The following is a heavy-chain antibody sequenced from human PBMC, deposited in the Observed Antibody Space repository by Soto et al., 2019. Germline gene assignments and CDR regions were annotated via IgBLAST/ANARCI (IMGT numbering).Heavy chain of an antibody. V-gene: IGHV3-23*01. CDR2: ISGSGGST. Sequence: AACGFTFSTYAMSWVRQAPGKGLEWVSAISGSGGSTYYADPVKGRFTISRDNSKNTLYLEMNSLRAEDTAVYYCARESEDLTSKFDYCGQGTLLTVSS. CDR3: ARESEDLTSKFDY. CDR1: GFTFSTYA. J-gene: IGHJ4*02.